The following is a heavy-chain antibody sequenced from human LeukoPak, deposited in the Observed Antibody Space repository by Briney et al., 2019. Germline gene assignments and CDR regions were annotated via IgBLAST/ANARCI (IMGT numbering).Heavy chain of an antibody. Sequence: GRSLRLSCAASGFTFSSYGMHWVRQAPGKGLEWVSSISSSSSYIYYADSVKGRFTISRDNAKNSLYLQMNSLRSDDTAVYYCARDRYCTNGVCYMNYNWFDPWGQGTLVTVSS. CDR2: ISSSSSYI. J-gene: IGHJ5*02. CDR3: ARDRYCTNGVCYMNYNWFDP. D-gene: IGHD2-8*01. V-gene: IGHV3-21*04. CDR1: GFTFSSYG.